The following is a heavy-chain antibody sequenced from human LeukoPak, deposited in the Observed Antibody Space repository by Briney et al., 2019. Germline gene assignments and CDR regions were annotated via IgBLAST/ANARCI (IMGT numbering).Heavy chain of an antibody. CDR1: RFTFSSYA. J-gene: IGHJ6*03. D-gene: IGHD2-2*01. V-gene: IGHV3-30-3*01. CDR3: ARGQYCSSTSCYSYYYYYMDV. Sequence: GGSLRLSCAASRFTFSSYAMHWVRQAPGKGLEWVAVISFDGSQKYYADSVKGRFTISRDNSKNTLYLQMNSLRAEDTAVYSCARGQYCSSTSCYSYYYYYMDVWGKGTTVTVSS. CDR2: ISFDGSQK.